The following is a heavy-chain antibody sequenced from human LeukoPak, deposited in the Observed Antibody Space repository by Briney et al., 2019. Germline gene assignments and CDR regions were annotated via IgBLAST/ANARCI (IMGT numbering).Heavy chain of an antibody. D-gene: IGHD6-13*01. V-gene: IGHV4-59*01. Sequence: PSETLSLTCTVSGGSISSYYWSWIRQPPGKGLEWIGYIYYSGSTNYNPSLKSRVTISVDTSKNQFSLKLTSVTAADTTVYYCARYSSTFGWFDPWGQGTLVTVSS. J-gene: IGHJ5*02. CDR2: IYYSGST. CDR1: GGSISSYY. CDR3: ARYSSTFGWFDP.